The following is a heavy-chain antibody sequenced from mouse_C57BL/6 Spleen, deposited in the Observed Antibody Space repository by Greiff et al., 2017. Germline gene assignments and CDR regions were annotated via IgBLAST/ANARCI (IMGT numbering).Heavy chain of an antibody. D-gene: IGHD2-2*01. Sequence: EVQRVESGGGLVKPGGSLKLSCAASGFTFSDYGMHWVRQAPEKGLEWVAYISSGSSTIYSADTVKGRFTISRDNAKNTLFLQMTSLRSEDTAMYYCARNYGYSWLAYWGQGTLGTVSA. CDR3: ARNYGYSWLAY. CDR1: GFTFSDYG. CDR2: ISSGSSTI. V-gene: IGHV5-17*01. J-gene: IGHJ3*01.